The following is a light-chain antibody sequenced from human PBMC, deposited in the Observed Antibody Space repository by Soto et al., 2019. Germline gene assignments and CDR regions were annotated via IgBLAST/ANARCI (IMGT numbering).Light chain of an antibody. CDR2: SND. Sequence: QSVLTQPPSASGTPGQAVSISCSGSDSNIGSNYVYWCQQLPGIAPNLLIFSNDHRPSGVPDRFSGFKSDTSASLGISGLRPEDEAGYYCPARDGRLNGVLFGTGTKVTVL. CDR1: DSNIGSNY. CDR3: PARDGRLNGVL. J-gene: IGLJ1*01. V-gene: IGLV1-47*01.